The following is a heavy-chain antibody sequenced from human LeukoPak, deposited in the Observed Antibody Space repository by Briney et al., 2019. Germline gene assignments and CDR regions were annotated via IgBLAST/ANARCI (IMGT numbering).Heavy chain of an antibody. V-gene: IGHV4-39*01. Sequence: PSETLSLTCTVSGGSISSSSYYWGWIRQPPGKGLEWIGSIYYSGSTYYNPSLKSRVTISVDTSKNQFSLKLSSVTAADTAVYYCARQSRSSGWYGRAYFQHWGQGTLVTVSS. CDR3: ARQSRSSGWYGRAYFQH. CDR2: IYYSGST. D-gene: IGHD6-19*01. CDR1: GGSISSSSYY. J-gene: IGHJ1*01.